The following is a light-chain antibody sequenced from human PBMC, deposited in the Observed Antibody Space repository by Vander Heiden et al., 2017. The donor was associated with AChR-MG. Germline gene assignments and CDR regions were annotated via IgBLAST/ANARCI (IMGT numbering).Light chain of an antibody. CDR3: QSYGVTFWV. V-gene: IGLV6-57*03. J-gene: IGLJ3*02. CDR2: EDK. Sequence: NFMLTQPHSVSESPGKTVTISCTRSSGNIASNYVQWYQQRPGSARTTVIFEDKQRAPGVPDRFSASIDSSSNSASLTISGLESEDEADYYCQSYGVTFWVFGGGTKLTVL. CDR1: SGNIASNY.